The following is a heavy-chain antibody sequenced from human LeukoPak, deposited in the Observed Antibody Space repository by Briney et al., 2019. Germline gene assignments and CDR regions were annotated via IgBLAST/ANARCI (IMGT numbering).Heavy chain of an antibody. V-gene: IGHV1-18*01. Sequence: ASVKVSFKASGYTFTSYGISWVRQAPGQGLEWMGWISAYNGNTNYAQKLQGRVTMTTDTSTSTAYMELRSLRSDDTAVYYCARPVMNRYYYGSGSYDLDCWGQGTLVTVSS. CDR1: GYTFTSYG. D-gene: IGHD3-10*01. J-gene: IGHJ4*02. CDR2: ISAYNGNT. CDR3: ARPVMNRYYYGSGSYDLDC.